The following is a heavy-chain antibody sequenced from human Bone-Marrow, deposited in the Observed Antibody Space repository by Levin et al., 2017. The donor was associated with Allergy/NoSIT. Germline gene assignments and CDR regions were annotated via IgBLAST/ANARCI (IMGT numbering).Heavy chain of an antibody. J-gene: IGHJ6*02. CDR2: ISAGGNYI. D-gene: IGHD3-22*01. CDR3: ASWAMYHYDRSAFDYFYYARDV. CDR1: GILFSSYD. Sequence: GESLKISCAASGILFSSYDMNWVRQAPGKGLEWVSSISAGGNYIYYADSVKGRFTISRDNAKNSLFLQMNSLRAEDTAVYYCASWAMYHYDRSAFDYFYYARDVWGPGTTVTVAS. V-gene: IGHV3-21*01.